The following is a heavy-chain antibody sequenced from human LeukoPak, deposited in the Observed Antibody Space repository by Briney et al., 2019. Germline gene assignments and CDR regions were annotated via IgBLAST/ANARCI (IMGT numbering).Heavy chain of an antibody. CDR3: AKVRWGSDNALDS. CDR1: GFTFSSYW. V-gene: IGHV3-74*01. D-gene: IGHD3-16*01. CDR2: INSDGSST. Sequence: GGSLRLSCAASGFTFSSYWMHWVRQAPGKGLVWVSRINSDGSSTNYADSVKGRFTISRDNAKNTLYLQMNSLRAEDTAVYYCAKVRWGSDNALDSWGQGTLVTGSS. J-gene: IGHJ4*02.